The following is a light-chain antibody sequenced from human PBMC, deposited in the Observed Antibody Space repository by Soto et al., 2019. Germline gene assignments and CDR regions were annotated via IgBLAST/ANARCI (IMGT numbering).Light chain of an antibody. V-gene: IGKV3-11*01. J-gene: IGKJ5*01. CDR2: DTS. CDR3: QHRSNWPPG. Sequence: EVVLTQPPATLSLSPGERATLSCRASQSVGTFLAWYQQKPGQVPRLLIYDTSNRATGIPARFSGSGSGTDFFLTISSLAPEDIAVYYCQHRSNWPPGFGQGTRLEIK. CDR1: QSVGTF.